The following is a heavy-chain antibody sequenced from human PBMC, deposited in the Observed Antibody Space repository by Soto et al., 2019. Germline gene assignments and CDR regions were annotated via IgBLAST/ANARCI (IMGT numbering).Heavy chain of an antibody. J-gene: IGHJ4*02. CDR2: IWYDGSDK. D-gene: IGHD3-16*01. CDR3: AFGNLSYYFDY. Sequence: GGSLRLSCAASGFTFSGFGMHWVRQAPGKGLEWVAIIWYDGSDKYYADSVKGRFTISRDNSKNTLYLQMNSLRAEDTAVYHCAFGNLSYYFDYWGPGTPGTVSS. V-gene: IGHV3-33*01. CDR1: GFTFSGFG.